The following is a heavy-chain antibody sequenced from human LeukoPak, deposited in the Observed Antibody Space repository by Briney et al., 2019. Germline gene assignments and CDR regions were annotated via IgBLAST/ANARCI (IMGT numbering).Heavy chain of an antibody. CDR2: ISSSGSTI. CDR3: ARGDDILTGYYTFDY. CDR1: GFTFSSYE. Sequence: GGSLRLSCAASGFTFSSYEMNWVRQAPGKGLEWVSYISSSGSTIYYADSVKGRFTIPRDNAKNSLYLQMNSLRAEDTAVYYCARGDDILTGYYTFDYWGQGTLVTVSS. J-gene: IGHJ4*02. D-gene: IGHD3-9*01. V-gene: IGHV3-48*03.